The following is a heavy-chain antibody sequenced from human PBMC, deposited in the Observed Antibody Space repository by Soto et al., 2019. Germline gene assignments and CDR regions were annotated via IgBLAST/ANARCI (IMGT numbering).Heavy chain of an antibody. V-gene: IGHV3-23*01. Sequence: GGSLRLSCAASGFTFSTYAMSWVRQAPGKGLEWVSAISGIGDSTYYADSVKGRFTISRDNSINTLYLQMHSLRTEDTAVYFCAKDSSGYPASWGQGTLVTVSS. J-gene: IGHJ5*02. D-gene: IGHD3-22*01. CDR3: AKDSSGYPAS. CDR2: ISGIGDST. CDR1: GFTFSTYA.